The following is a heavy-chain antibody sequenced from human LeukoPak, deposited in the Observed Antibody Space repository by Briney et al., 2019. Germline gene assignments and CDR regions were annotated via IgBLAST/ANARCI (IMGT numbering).Heavy chain of an antibody. J-gene: IGHJ4*02. CDR2: IYYSGST. D-gene: IGHD4-17*01. V-gene: IGHV4-39*01. CDR1: GGSISSSSYY. Sequence: SETLSPTCTVSGGSISSSSYYWGWIRQPPGKGLEWIGSIYYSGSTYYNPSLKSRVTISVDTSKNQFSLKLSSVTAADTAVYYCARPTVYGDYGLNWGQGTLVTVSS. CDR3: ARPTVYGDYGLN.